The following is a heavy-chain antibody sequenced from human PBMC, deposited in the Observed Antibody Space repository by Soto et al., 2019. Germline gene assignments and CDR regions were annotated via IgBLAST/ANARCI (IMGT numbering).Heavy chain of an antibody. J-gene: IGHJ4*02. CDR2: IDPSGNVT. CDR1: GHTLINYY. D-gene: IGHD3-22*01. V-gene: IGHV1-46*01. CDR3: AINYYDSSGYLY. Sequence: QVQLVQSGAEVKKPGASVKVSCKTSGHTLINYYMHWVRQAPGQGLDWLGKIDPSGNVTSYAERFQGRINLTSDTSTKTVYVELSSLRSEDTAIYYCAINYYDSSGYLYWGQGTLVTVSS.